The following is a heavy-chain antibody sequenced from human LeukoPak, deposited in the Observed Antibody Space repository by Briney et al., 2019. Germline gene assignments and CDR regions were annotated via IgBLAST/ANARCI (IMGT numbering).Heavy chain of an antibody. CDR2: IYPSGST. CDR3: ARDAGVTTPDNWFDP. Sequence: SETLSLTCSVSGVSISSYYWSWIRQPPGKGLEWIGYIYPSGSTNYNPSLKSRVTISIDTSKNQFSLKLSSVTAADTAVYYCARDAGVTTPDNWFDPWGQGTLVTVSS. CDR1: GVSISSYY. J-gene: IGHJ5*02. D-gene: IGHD4-17*01. V-gene: IGHV4-4*09.